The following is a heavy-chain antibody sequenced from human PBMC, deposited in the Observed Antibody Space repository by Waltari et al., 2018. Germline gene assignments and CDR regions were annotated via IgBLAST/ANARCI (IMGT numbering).Heavy chain of an antibody. CDR2: ISWNSGSI. CDR3: AKDSSGWIGNAFDI. V-gene: IGHV3-9*03. D-gene: IGHD3-22*01. CDR1: GFTFDDYA. Sequence: EVQLVESGGGLVQPGRSLRLSCAASGFTFDDYAMHWVRQAPGKGLEWVSGISWNSGSIGYADCVKGRFTISRDNAKNSLYLQMNSLRAEDMALYYCAKDSSGWIGNAFDIWGQGTMVTVSS. J-gene: IGHJ3*02.